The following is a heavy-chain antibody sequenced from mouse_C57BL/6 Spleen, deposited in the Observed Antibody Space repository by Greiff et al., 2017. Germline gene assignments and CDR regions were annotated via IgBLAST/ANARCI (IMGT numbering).Heavy chain of an antibody. CDR1: GYTFTSYG. CDR3: ARWGSNERYYAMDY. CDR2: IYPRSGNT. Sequence: VQLQQSGAELARPGASVKLSCKASGYTFTSYGISWVKQRTGQGLEWIGEIYPRSGNTYYNEKFKGKATLTADKSSSTAYMELRSLTSEDSAVYFCARWGSNERYYAMDYWGQGTSVTVSS. V-gene: IGHV1-81*01. J-gene: IGHJ4*01. D-gene: IGHD1-1*01.